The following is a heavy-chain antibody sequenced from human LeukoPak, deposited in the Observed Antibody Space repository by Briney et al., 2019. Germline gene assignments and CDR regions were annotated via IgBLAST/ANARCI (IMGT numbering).Heavy chain of an antibody. D-gene: IGHD5-18*01. V-gene: IGHV1-18*01. J-gene: IGHJ4*02. CDR1: GYTFTSYG. CDR3: ARDGGVDTAMAKY. CDR2: ISAYNGNT. Sequence: EASVKVSCKASGYTFTSYGISWVRQAPGQGLEWMGWISAYNGNTNYAQKLQGRVTMTRDTSISTAYMELSRLRSDDTAVYYCARDGGVDTAMAKYWGQGTLVTVSS.